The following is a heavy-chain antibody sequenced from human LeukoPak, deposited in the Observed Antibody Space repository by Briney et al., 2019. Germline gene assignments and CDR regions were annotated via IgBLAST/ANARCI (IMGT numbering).Heavy chain of an antibody. Sequence: PSETLSLTCTVSGGSISSSSYYWGWIRQPPGKGLEWIGSAYYSGSTYHNPSLKSRVTISVDTSKNQFSLKLSSVTAADTAVYYCARQALWFFDHWGQGTLVTVSS. CDR1: GGSISSSSYY. CDR3: ARQALWFFDH. CDR2: AYYSGST. D-gene: IGHD2-21*01. J-gene: IGHJ4*02. V-gene: IGHV4-39*01.